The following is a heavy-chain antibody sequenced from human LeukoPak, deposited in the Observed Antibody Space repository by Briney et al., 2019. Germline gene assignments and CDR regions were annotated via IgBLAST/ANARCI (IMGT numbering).Heavy chain of an antibody. D-gene: IGHD3-22*01. CDR3: TRLLDNDSSGYPDTFDM. J-gene: IGHJ3*02. V-gene: IGHV4-4*07. CDR2: IYTSGST. CDR1: GGSISSYY. Sequence: PSETLSLTCTVSGGSISSYYWSWIRQPAGKGLEWIGRIYTSGSTNYNPSLQSRVTISVDTSRNHFSLKLTSVTAADTAVYYCTRLLDNDSSGYPDTFDMWGQGTMVTVSS.